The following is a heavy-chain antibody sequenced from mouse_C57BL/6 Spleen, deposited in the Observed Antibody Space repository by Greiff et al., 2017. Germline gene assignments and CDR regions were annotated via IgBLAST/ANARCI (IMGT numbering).Heavy chain of an antibody. D-gene: IGHD2-3*01. CDR3: ARPIYDGYYGFAY. J-gene: IGHJ3*01. Sequence: VQLQQPGAELVRPGSSVKLSCKASGYTFTSYWMHWVKQRPIQGLEWIGNIDPSDSETHYNQKFKDKATLTVDKSSSTAYMQLSSLTSEDSAVYYCARPIYDGYYGFAYWGQGTLVTVSA. CDR2: IDPSDSET. V-gene: IGHV1-52*01. CDR1: GYTFTSYW.